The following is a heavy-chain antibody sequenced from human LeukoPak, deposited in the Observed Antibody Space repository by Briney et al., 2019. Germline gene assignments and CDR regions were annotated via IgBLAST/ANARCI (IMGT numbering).Heavy chain of an antibody. Sequence: PSETLSLTCTVSGGSIRGYYWSWLRQPPGKGLEWIGYIYYSGSTNYNPSLKGRVAISIDTSKNQFSLQMGSVTAADTAVYYCASFSSSLAYFHPWAQGTLVTVSS. CDR1: GGSIRGYY. V-gene: IGHV4-59*01. J-gene: IGHJ1*01. CDR3: ASFSSSLAYFHP. D-gene: IGHD2-2*01. CDR2: IYYSGST.